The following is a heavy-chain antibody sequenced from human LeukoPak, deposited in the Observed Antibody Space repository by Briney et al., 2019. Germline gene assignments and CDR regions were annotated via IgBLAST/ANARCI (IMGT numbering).Heavy chain of an antibody. J-gene: IGHJ4*02. Sequence: PSETLSLTCAVYGGSFSGYYWSWIRQPPGKGLEWVSVIYSGGSTYYADSVKGRFTISRDNSKNTLYLQMNSLRAEDTAVYYCAKKAHYGGNWGQGTLVTVSS. CDR2: IYSGGST. D-gene: IGHD4-17*01. CDR1: GGSFSGYY. CDR3: AKKAHYGGN. V-gene: IGHV3-53*01.